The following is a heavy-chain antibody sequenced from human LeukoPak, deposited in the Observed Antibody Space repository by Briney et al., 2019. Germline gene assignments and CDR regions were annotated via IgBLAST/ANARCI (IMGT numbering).Heavy chain of an antibody. V-gene: IGHV3-23*01. D-gene: IGHD3-10*01. CDR3: AKGGYYGSGRPDY. J-gene: IGHJ4*02. Sequence: GGYLRLSCAASGFTFSSYAMSWVRQAPGKGLEWVSAISGSGGSTYYADSVKGRFTISRDNSKNTLYLQMNSLRAEDTAVYYCAKGGYYGSGRPDYWGQGTLVTVSS. CDR1: GFTFSSYA. CDR2: ISGSGGST.